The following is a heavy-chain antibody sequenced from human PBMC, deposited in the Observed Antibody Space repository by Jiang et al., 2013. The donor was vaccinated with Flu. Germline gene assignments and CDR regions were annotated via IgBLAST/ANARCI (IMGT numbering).Heavy chain of an antibody. D-gene: IGHD6-19*01. CDR3: ARDLNGLLPVAGPGGGYFDY. J-gene: IGHJ4*02. V-gene: IGHV1-18*01. CDR1: GYTFSTYA. CDR2: ISAHNGDX. Sequence: VKKPGASVKVSCKASGYTFSTYAISWVRQAPGQGLEWLGWISAHNGDXKYAQNLQGRVTMTADTSARTAYMELRSLRSDATAVYYCARDLNGLLPVAGPGGGYFDYWGPGNPGHRLL.